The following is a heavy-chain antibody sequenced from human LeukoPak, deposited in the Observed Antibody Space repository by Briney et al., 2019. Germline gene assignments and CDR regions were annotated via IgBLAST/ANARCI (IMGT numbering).Heavy chain of an antibody. CDR3: ARVGEWELSPYYYYYMDV. D-gene: IGHD1-26*01. CDR1: GGSISSYY. Sequence: PSETLSLTCTVSGGSISSYYWSWIRQPPGKGLEWIGYIYYSGSTNYNPSLKSRVTISVDTSKNQFSLKLSSVTAADTAVYYCARVGEWELSPYYYYYMDVWGKGTTVTISS. V-gene: IGHV4-59*01. J-gene: IGHJ6*03. CDR2: IYYSGST.